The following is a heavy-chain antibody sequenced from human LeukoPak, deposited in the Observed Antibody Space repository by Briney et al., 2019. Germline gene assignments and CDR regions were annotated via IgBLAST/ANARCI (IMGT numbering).Heavy chain of an antibody. CDR2: IYHSGST. J-gene: IGHJ5*02. CDR3: ARVVSGRYLGWFDP. Sequence: SETLSLTCTVSGYSISSGYYWGWIRQPPGKGLEWIGSIYHSGSTYYNPSLKSRVTISVDTSKNQFSLKLSSVTAADTAVYYCARVVSGRYLGWFDPWGQGTLVTVSS. CDR1: GYSISSGYY. D-gene: IGHD6-19*01. V-gene: IGHV4-38-2*02.